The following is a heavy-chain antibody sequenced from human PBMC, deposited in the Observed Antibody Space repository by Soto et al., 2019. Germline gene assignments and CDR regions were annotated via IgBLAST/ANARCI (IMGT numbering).Heavy chain of an antibody. D-gene: IGHD2-21*02. Sequence: GGSLRLSCAASGFTVSSNYMSWVRQAPGKGLEWVSVIYSGGSTYYADSVKGRFTISRDNSKNTLYLQMNSLRAEDTAVYYCARSIVVVTALDYWSQGTLVTVSS. J-gene: IGHJ4*02. V-gene: IGHV3-53*01. CDR2: IYSGGST. CDR3: ARSIVVVTALDY. CDR1: GFTVSSNY.